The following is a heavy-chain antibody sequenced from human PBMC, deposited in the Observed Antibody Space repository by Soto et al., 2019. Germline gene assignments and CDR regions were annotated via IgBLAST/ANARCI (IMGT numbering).Heavy chain of an antibody. D-gene: IGHD3-16*02. V-gene: IGHV3-30*18. J-gene: IGHJ4*02. CDR3: AKALGELSPESYDY. CDR1: GFTFSSYG. CDR2: ISYDGSDK. Sequence: QVQLVESGGGVVQPGRSLRLSCAASGFTFSSYGMHWVRQAPGKGLEWVAVISYDGSDKYYADSVKGRFTSSRDNSKNTLNLQMNSLRADDTAVYYCAKALGELSPESYDYWGQGTLITVSS.